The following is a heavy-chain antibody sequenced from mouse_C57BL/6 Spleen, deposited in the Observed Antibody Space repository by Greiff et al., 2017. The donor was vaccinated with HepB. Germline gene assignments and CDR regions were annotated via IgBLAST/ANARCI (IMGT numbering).Heavy chain of an antibody. D-gene: IGHD6-5*01. J-gene: IGHJ4*01. Sequence: QVQLQQPGAELVMPGASVKLSCKASGYTFTSYWMHWVKQRPGQGLEWIGEIDPSDSYTNYNQKFKGKSTLTVDKSSSTAYMQLSSLTSEDSAVDYCARSRVAPYADYWGQGTSVTVSS. V-gene: IGHV1-69*01. CDR3: ARSRVAPYADY. CDR1: GYTFTSYW. CDR2: IDPSDSYT.